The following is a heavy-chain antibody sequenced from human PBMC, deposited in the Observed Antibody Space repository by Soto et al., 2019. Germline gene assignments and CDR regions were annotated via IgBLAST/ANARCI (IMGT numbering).Heavy chain of an antibody. CDR3: ARVFGGDYGDYVYFQH. V-gene: IGHV1-8*01. J-gene: IGHJ1*01. Sequence: ASVKVSCKASGYTFTSYDINWVRQATGQGLEWMGWMNPNSGNTGYAQKFQGRVTMTRNTSISTAYMELSSLRSEDTAVYYCARVFGGDYGDYVYFQHWGQGTLVTVSS. D-gene: IGHD4-17*01. CDR2: MNPNSGNT. CDR1: GYTFTSYD.